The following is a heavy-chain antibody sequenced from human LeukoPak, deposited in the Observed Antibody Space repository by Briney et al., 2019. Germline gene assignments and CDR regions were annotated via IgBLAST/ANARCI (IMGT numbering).Heavy chain of an antibody. CDR3: AKDRYSGYDSLVA. CDR2: ISGSGGST. J-gene: IGHJ5*02. Sequence: GGSLRLSCAASGFTFSSYAMNWVRQAPGKGLEWVSGISGSGGSTYYADSVKGRFTISRDNSNNTLYLQTSSLRAEDTAVYYCAKDRYSGYDSLVAWGQGTLVTVSS. CDR1: GFTFSSYA. D-gene: IGHD5-12*01. V-gene: IGHV3-23*01.